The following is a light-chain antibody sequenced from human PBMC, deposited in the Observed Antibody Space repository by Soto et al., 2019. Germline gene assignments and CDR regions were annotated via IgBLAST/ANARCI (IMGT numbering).Light chain of an antibody. CDR3: SSYTSTDTLVV. CDR2: EVG. Sequence: QSALTQPASVSGSPGQSITISCTGTRSDVGGYNYVSWYQQHPGKAPKLIIYEVGNRPSGVSNRFSGSKSGNTASLTISGLQAEDEADYYCSSYTSTDTLVVFGTGTKVTVL. V-gene: IGLV2-14*01. J-gene: IGLJ1*01. CDR1: RSDVGGYNY.